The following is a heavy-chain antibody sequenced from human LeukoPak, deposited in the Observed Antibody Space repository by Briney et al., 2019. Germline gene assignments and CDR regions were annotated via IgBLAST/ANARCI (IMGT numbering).Heavy chain of an antibody. CDR1: GXXFSGYY. CDR3: ARGLPPAELVDDY. V-gene: IGHV4-34*01. CDR2: INHSGST. D-gene: IGHD3-10*01. J-gene: IGHJ4*02. Sequence: SETLSLTXAVYGXXFSGYYWSWIRQPPGKGLEWIGEINHSGSTNYNPSLKSRVTISVDTSKNQFSLKLSSVTAADTAVYYCARGLPPAELVDDYWGQGTLVTVSS.